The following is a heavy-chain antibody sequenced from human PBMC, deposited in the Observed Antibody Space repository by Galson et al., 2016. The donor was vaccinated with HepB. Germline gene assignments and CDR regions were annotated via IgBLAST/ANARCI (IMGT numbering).Heavy chain of an antibody. CDR1: GFTFNNYV. CDR3: AKAKWNPEFDY. D-gene: IGHD1-1*01. CDR2: IGASDGKT. Sequence: SLRLSCAASGFTFNNYVMNWVRQAPGKGLEWVSTIGASDGKTYYADSVKGLFTISRDNSKNTLFLQMNSLRAADTAVYYCAKAKWNPEFDYWGQGTLVTVSS. V-gene: IGHV3-23*01. J-gene: IGHJ4*02.